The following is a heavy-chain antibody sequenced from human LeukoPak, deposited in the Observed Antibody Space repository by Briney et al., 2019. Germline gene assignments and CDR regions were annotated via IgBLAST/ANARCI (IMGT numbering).Heavy chain of an antibody. Sequence: SETLSLTCAVSGGSISSSTYYWGWLRQPPGKGLEWIGSINYSGYKYDNPSLKSRVTISGDTSKNQFSLKLSPVTAAGTAVYYWAIVYGPVDYWGQGTLVTVSS. CDR3: AIVYGPVDY. J-gene: IGHJ4*02. D-gene: IGHD2-8*01. CDR2: INYSGYK. V-gene: IGHV4-39*07. CDR1: GGSISSSTYY.